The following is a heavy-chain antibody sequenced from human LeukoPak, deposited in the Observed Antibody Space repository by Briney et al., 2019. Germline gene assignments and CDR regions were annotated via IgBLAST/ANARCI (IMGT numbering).Heavy chain of an antibody. CDR1: GGSINSYS. Sequence: SETLSLTCTVSGGSINSYSWSWIRQSAGKGLEWIGRASTSGTTNYSPSLKSRVTISVDTPKNQFSLRLTSVTAADTAVYYCARNPTSKTMSRDSFDIWGQGTFVTVSS. D-gene: IGHD3-10*02. V-gene: IGHV4-4*07. CDR3: ARNPTSKTMSRDSFDI. CDR2: ASTSGTT. J-gene: IGHJ3*02.